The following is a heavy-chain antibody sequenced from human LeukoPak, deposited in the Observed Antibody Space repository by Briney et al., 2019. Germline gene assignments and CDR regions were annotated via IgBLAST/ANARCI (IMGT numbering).Heavy chain of an antibody. Sequence: PGGSLRLSCAASGFTFSSYAMSWVRQAPGKGLEWVSAISGGGGSTYYADSVKGRFTISRDNSKNTLYLQMNSLRAEDTAVYYCAKNGGYSSSWSLWDWGQGTLVTVSS. CDR3: AKNGGYSSSWSLWD. V-gene: IGHV3-23*01. D-gene: IGHD6-13*01. CDR1: GFTFSSYA. CDR2: ISGGGGST. J-gene: IGHJ4*02.